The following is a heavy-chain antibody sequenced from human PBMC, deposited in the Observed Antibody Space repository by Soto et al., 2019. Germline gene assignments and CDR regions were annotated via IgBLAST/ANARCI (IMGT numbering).Heavy chain of an antibody. CDR2: IYSGGST. J-gene: IGHJ6*03. D-gene: IGHD2-15*01. Sequence: GGSLRLSCAASGFTVSSNYMSWVRQAPGKGLEWVSVIYSGGSTYYADSVKGRFTISRDNSKNTLYLQMNSLRAEDTAVYYCARDMEAGYCSGGSCNYYYYYMDVWGKGTTVTVSS. CDR1: GFTVSSNY. V-gene: IGHV3-66*01. CDR3: ARDMEAGYCSGGSCNYYYYYMDV.